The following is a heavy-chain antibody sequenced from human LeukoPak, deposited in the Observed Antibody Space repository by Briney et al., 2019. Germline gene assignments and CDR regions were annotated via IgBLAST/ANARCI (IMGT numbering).Heavy chain of an antibody. CDR1: GYTFTSYG. CDR2: ISAYNGNT. J-gene: IGHJ4*02. CDR3: ARDVRFSSGWYFFFD. V-gene: IGHV1-18*01. Sequence: ASVKVSCKASGYTFTSYGISWVREAPGQGLEWMGWISAYNGNTNYAQKLQGRVTMTTDTSTSTAYMELRSLRSDDTAVYYCARDVRFSSGWYFFFDWGQGTLVTVSS. D-gene: IGHD6-19*01.